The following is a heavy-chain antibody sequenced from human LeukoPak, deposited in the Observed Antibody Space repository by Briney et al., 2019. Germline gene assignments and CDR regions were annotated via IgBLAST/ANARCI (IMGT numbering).Heavy chain of an antibody. J-gene: IGHJ4*02. CDR1: GGSISSGDYY. V-gene: IGHV4-61*08. D-gene: IGHD3-3*01. CDR3: ARDGPDPFGGVGSEYDFWSGYWRGTFDY. CDR2: IYYSGST. Sequence: SETLSLTCTVSGGSISSGDYYWSWIRQPPGKGLEWIGYIYYSGSTYYNPSLKSRVTMSVDTSKNQFSLKLSSVTAADTAVYYCARDGPDPFGGVGSEYDFWSGYWRGTFDYWGQGTLVTVSS.